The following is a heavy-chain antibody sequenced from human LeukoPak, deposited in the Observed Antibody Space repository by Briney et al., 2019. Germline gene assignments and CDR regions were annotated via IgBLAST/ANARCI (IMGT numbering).Heavy chain of an antibody. CDR2: IIPIFGTA. J-gene: IGHJ6*03. D-gene: IGHD6-13*01. Sequence: ASVKVSCKASGGTFSSYAISWVRQAPGQGLEWMGGIIPIFGTANYAQKFQGRVTITTDESTSTAYMELSSLRSEDTAVYYCARLPSIAAAGSDYYYMDVWGKGTTVTVSS. V-gene: IGHV1-69*05. CDR1: GGTFSSYA. CDR3: ARLPSIAAAGSDYYYMDV.